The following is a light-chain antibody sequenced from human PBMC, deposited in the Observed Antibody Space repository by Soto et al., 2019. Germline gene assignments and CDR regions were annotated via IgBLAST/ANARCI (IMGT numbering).Light chain of an antibody. CDR1: QGISSA. V-gene: IGKV1D-13*01. Sequence: IQLTQSPSSLSASVGDRVTITCRASQGISSAFAWYQQKPGKAPNLLIYDASSLESGVPSRFSGSESGTDVSLTISSLQPEDFATYYCQQYHDFPLPFGQGTRLEI. CDR3: QQYHDFPLP. CDR2: DAS. J-gene: IGKJ5*01.